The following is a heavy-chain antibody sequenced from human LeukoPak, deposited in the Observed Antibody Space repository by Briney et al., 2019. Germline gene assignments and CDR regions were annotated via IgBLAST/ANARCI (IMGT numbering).Heavy chain of an antibody. CDR2: FDPEDGET. V-gene: IGHV1-24*01. CDR1: GYTLTELS. D-gene: IGHD1-7*01. CDR3: ATGVLELQRLPRNDY. Sequence: ASVKVSCKVSGYTLTELSMHWVRQAPGKGLEWMGGFDPEDGETIYAQKFQGRVTMTEDTSTDTAYMELSSLRSEDTAVYYCATGVLELQRLPRNDYWGQGTLVTVS. J-gene: IGHJ4*02.